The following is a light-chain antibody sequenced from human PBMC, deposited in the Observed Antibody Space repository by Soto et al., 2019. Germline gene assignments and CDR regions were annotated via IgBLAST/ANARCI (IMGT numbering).Light chain of an antibody. CDR1: QSVRTN. CDR2: GAS. CDR3: QHYNNWPPWT. J-gene: IGKJ1*01. Sequence: EVVMTQTPATLSVSPGERATLSCRASQSVRTNLAWYQQKPGQAPRLLIYGASTRATGIPARFSGSGSGTEFILSISSLQPEDFAVYYCQHYNNWPPWTFGQGTKVEIK. V-gene: IGKV3-15*01.